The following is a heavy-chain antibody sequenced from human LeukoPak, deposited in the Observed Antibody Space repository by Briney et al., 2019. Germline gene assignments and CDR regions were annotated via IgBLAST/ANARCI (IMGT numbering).Heavy chain of an antibody. CDR1: GYSISSGYY. CDR2: IYHSGST. D-gene: IGHD3-3*01. J-gene: IGHJ4*02. V-gene: IGHV4-38-2*01. Sequence: TSETLSLTXAVSGYSISSGYYWGWIRQPPGKGLEWIGSIYHSGSTYYDPSLESRVTISVDTSKNQFSLKLSSVTAADTAVYYCASAPGDFWSGYPDYFDYWGQGTLVTVSS. CDR3: ASAPGDFWSGYPDYFDY.